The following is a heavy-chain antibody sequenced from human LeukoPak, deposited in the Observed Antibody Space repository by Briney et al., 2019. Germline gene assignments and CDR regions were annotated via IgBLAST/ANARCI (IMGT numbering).Heavy chain of an antibody. J-gene: IGHJ4*02. CDR1: GFTFSSYW. CDR2: IKQDGSDK. D-gene: IGHD6-13*01. Sequence: GGSLRLSYAASGFTFSSYWMNWVRQAPGKGLGWVANIKQDGSDKYYVDSVKGRFTISRDNAKNSLYLQMNSLRAEDTAVYYCAIIPRAAAGPSARSPFHYWGQGTLVTVSS. V-gene: IGHV3-7*01. CDR3: AIIPRAAAGPSARSPFHY.